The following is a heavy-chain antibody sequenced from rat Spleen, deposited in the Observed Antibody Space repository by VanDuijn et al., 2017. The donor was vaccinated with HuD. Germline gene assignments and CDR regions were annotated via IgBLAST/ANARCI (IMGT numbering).Heavy chain of an antibody. J-gene: IGHJ3*01. D-gene: IGHD1-11*01. CDR2: ISSDGDNT. CDR3: TRHGGLRNWFAY. CDR1: GLTFSDYD. V-gene: IGHV5S13*01. Sequence: EVQLVESGGGLVQPGRSLKISCAVSGLTFSDYDMAWVRQAPTKGLEWIASISSDGDNTYYPDYVKGRFTISRDNAKNTQYLQMDSLRSEDTATYYCTRHGGLRNWFAYWGQGTLVTVSS.